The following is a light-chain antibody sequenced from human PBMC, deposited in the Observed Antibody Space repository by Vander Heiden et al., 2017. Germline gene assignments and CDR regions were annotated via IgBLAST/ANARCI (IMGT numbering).Light chain of an antibody. V-gene: IGKV1-39*01. J-gene: IGKJ1*01. CDR3: QQSYSTPWT. CDR2: GAS. CDR1: QSISSY. Sequence: DIHMTQSPSSLSGSVGDRVTITCRASQSISSYLNWYQQKPGKAPKLLIYGASSLQSGVPSRFSGSGSGTDFTLTISSLQPEDFATYYCQQSYSTPWTFGQGTKVEIK.